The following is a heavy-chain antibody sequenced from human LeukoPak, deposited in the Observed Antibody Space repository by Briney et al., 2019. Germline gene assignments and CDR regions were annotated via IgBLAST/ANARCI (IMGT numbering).Heavy chain of an antibody. D-gene: IGHD2-2*01. Sequence: PGGSLRLSCAASGFIFSSAWMTWVRQAPGKGLEWVGHIKNKTNGGTTDYAASVKGRFIISRDDSKNTLYLQMNSLRTEDTAVYYCARGFCSSSSCYQGPFDFWGQGTLVTVSS. CDR1: GFIFSSAW. J-gene: IGHJ4*02. CDR2: IKNKTNGGTT. V-gene: IGHV3-15*01. CDR3: ARGFCSSSSCYQGPFDF.